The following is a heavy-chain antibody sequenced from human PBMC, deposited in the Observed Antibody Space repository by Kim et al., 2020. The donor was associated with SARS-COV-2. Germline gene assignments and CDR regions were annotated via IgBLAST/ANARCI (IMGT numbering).Heavy chain of an antibody. Sequence: STITDADSVEGRFTISRDNAKNSVSLQMNSLRDEDTAMYYCASRGYYIDFWGQGTLVTVSS. J-gene: IGHJ4*02. V-gene: IGHV3-48*02. CDR3: ASRGYYIDF. D-gene: IGHD6-13*01. CDR2: STI.